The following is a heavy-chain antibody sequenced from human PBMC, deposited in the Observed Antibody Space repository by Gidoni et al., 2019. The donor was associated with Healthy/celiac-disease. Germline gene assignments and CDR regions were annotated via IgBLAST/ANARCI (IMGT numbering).Heavy chain of an antibody. Sequence: EVQLVESGGALVTPGGSLSLSCAASGSNGSNAGMSGVRQATGKGPEWVVRIKSKTDGGTTDYAAPVKGRFTISRDDSINTLYLQMNSLKTEDTAVYCCTTDSYYYDSSGYREDAFDIWSQRTMVTVSS. V-gene: IGHV3-15*02. CDR2: IKSKTDGGTT. D-gene: IGHD3-22*01. CDR1: GSNGSNAG. CDR3: TTDSYYYDSSGYREDAFDI. J-gene: IGHJ3*02.